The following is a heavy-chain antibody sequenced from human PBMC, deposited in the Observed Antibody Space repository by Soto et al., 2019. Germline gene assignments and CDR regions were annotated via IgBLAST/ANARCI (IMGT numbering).Heavy chain of an antibody. V-gene: IGHV1-3*01. CDR1: GYTFTSYA. D-gene: IGHD1-26*01. Sequence: ASVQVSCKASGYTFTSYAMHWVRQAPGQRLEWMGWINAGNGNTKYSQKFQGRVTITRDTSASTAYMELSSLRSEDTAVYYCARGVGSGSYSAAPIDYWGQGTLVTVSS. CDR2: INAGNGNT. J-gene: IGHJ4*02. CDR3: ARGVGSGSYSAAPIDY.